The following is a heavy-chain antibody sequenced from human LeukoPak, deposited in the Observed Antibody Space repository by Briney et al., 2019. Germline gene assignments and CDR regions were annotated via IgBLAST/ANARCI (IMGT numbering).Heavy chain of an antibody. D-gene: IGHD6-13*01. CDR3: ACRDLTSTWSFP. J-gene: IGHJ5*02. Sequence: GASLQISCQGFGYIFTSYWIGGGRRLPGKGREGMGVIYPGDSRIRYNPSFQGQVTISVDKSISTAYLQWVSLKASDTAMYYCACRDLTSTWSFPWGQGTLVTVSS. CDR2: IYPGDSRI. CDR1: GYIFTSYW. V-gene: IGHV5-51*01.